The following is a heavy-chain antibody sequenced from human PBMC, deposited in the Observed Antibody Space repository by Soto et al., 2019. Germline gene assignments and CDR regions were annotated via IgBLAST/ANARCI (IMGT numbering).Heavy chain of an antibody. J-gene: IGHJ5*02. Sequence: XGSLRLSCAASGFTVSSNYMSWVRQAPGKGLEWISVIYSGGSTYYADSVKGRFTISRDNSKNTVYLQMNSLRAEDTAVYYCARACTWCNPPNWLDPWGQGTLVTVSS. CDR1: GFTVSSNY. CDR2: IYSGGST. V-gene: IGHV3-53*01. D-gene: IGHD2-15*01. CDR3: ARACTWCNPPNWLDP.